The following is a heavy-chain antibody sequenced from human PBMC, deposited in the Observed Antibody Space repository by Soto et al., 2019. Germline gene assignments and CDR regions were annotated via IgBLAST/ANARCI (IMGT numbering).Heavy chain of an antibody. CDR1: GGSISSYY. CDR3: ARRWGRTFDY. D-gene: IGHD7-27*01. J-gene: IGHJ4*02. V-gene: IGHV4-59*08. CDR2: IYYSGST. Sequence: SGGSISSYYWSWIRQPPGKGLEWIGYIYYSGSTNYNPSLKSRVTISVDTSKNQFSLKLSSVTAADTAVYYCARRWGRTFDYWGQGTLVTVSS.